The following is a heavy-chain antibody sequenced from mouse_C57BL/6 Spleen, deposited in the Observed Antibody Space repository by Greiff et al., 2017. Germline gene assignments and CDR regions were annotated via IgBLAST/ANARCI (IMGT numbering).Heavy chain of an antibody. D-gene: IGHD1-1*01. V-gene: IGHV1-7*01. CDR1: GYTFTSYW. CDR3: ARSHYGSSYDVDY. CDR2: INPSSGYT. J-gene: IGHJ2*01. Sequence: QVQLQQSGAELAKPGASVKLSCKASGYTFTSYWMHWVKQRPGQGLEWIGYINPSSGYTKYNQKFKDKATLTADKSSSTAYMQLSSLTYEDSAVYYGARSHYGSSYDVDYWGQGTTRTVSS.